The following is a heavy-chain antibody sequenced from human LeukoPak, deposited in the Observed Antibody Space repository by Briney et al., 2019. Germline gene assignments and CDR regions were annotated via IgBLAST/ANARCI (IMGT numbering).Heavy chain of an antibody. Sequence: QAGGSLRLSCAASGFTFSNYDMHWVRQAPGKGLEWVAIISYDGSNKYYADSVKGRFTISRDNSKNTLYLQMNSLRSEDTAVYYCAKDLTTVTTGDYWGQGTLVTVSS. CDR1: GFTFSNYD. CDR2: ISYDGSNK. CDR3: AKDLTTVTTGDY. D-gene: IGHD4-17*01. V-gene: IGHV3-30*18. J-gene: IGHJ4*02.